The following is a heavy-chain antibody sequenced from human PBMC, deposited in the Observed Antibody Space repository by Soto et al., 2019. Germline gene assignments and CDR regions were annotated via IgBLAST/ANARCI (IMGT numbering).Heavy chain of an antibody. CDR2: IYGSGGGT. V-gene: IGHV3-23*01. CDR1: GFTFSTYS. J-gene: IGHJ4*02. D-gene: IGHD5-12*01. Sequence: PGESLKISCAASGFTFSTYSMNWVRQAPGKGLEWVSGIYGSGGGTFYADSVKGRFTISRDNSKNTLYLQMNSLRAEDTAVYYFAKDGCVDGYCDFDYWGRGTLVTVSS. CDR3: AKDGCVDGYCDFDY.